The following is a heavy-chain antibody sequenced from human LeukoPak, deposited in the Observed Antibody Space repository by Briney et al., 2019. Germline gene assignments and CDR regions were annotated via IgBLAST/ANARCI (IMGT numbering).Heavy chain of an antibody. D-gene: IGHD1-26*01. J-gene: IGHJ3*02. CDR3: ARSAARIVGATHDAFDI. CDR2: ISYDGSNK. CDR1: GFTFSSYA. V-gene: IGHV3-30*04. Sequence: PGRSLRLSCAASGFTFSSYAMHWVRRAPGKGLEWVAVISYDGSNKYYADSVKGRFTISRDNSKNTLYLQMNSLRAEDTAVYYCARSAARIVGATHDAFDIWGQGTMVTVSS.